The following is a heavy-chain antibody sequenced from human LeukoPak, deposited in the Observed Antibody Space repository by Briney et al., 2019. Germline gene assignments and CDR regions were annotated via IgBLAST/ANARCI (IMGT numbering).Heavy chain of an antibody. CDR1: GFTFSSFA. J-gene: IGHJ6*02. CDR2: IWYDGSNK. CDR3: ARDRIYYYYNAMDV. Sequence: GGSLRLSCAASGFTFSSFAMHWVRQSPGKGLEWVAVIWYDGSNKLYADSVKGRFTISRDNSKNTVFLEMNSLRPEDTAIYYCARDRIYYYYNAMDVWGQGTTVTVSS. D-gene: IGHD2-21*01. V-gene: IGHV3-33*01.